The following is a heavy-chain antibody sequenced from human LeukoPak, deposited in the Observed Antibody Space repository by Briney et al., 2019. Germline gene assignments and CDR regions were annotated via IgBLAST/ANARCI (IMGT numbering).Heavy chain of an antibody. J-gene: IGHJ6*04. Sequence: PGRSLRLSCAASGFTFSSYAMHWVRQAPGKGLEWVAVISYDGSNKYYADSVKGRFTISRDNSKNTLYLQMNSLRAEDTAVYYCAKDRVLRYFDWLPDYYYYGMDVWGKGTTVTVSS. V-gene: IGHV3-30-3*01. D-gene: IGHD3-9*01. CDR3: AKDRVLRYFDWLPDYYYYGMDV. CDR1: GFTFSSYA. CDR2: ISYDGSNK.